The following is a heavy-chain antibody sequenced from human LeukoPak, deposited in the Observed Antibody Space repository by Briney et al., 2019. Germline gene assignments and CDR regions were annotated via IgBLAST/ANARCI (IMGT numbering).Heavy chain of an antibody. D-gene: IGHD6-6*01. CDR2: IPYDGSNK. Sequence: PGGSMRPFCAASGFTSSSFAMHWVRQPPAKGLEGVAVIPYDGSNKKYTDSVKGRFTLSRDNSKNTLYLQMNSLRAEDTAVYYCARGLRWEQLVRGDYFDYWGQGTLVTVSS. J-gene: IGHJ4*02. CDR1: GFTSSSFA. V-gene: IGHV3-30*10. CDR3: ARGLRWEQLVRGDYFDY.